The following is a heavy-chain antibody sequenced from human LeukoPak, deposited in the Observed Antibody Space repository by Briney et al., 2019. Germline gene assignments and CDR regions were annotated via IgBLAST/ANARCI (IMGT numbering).Heavy chain of an antibody. CDR3: ARAVVLWSGYIDY. CDR2: IYHSGST. CDR1: GYSISSGYY. J-gene: IGHJ4*02. Sequence: SETLSLTCTVSGYSISSGYYWGWIRQPPGKGLEWIGSIYHSGSTYYNPSLKSRVTISVDTSKNQFSLKLSSVTAADTAVYYCARAVVLWSGYIDYWGQGTLVTVSS. D-gene: IGHD3-3*01. V-gene: IGHV4-38-2*02.